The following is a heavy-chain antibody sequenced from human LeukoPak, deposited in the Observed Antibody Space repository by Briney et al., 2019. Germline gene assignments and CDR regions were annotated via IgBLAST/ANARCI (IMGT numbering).Heavy chain of an antibody. CDR3: ARGPRLVLWFGELLPTYYYYMDV. Sequence: GGSLRLSCAASGFTFSSYDINWVRQAPGQGLEWMGWMNPNSGNTGYAQKFQGRVTMTRNTSISTAYMELSSLRSEDTAVYYCARGPRLVLWFGELLPTYYYYMDVWGKGTTVTISS. J-gene: IGHJ6*03. D-gene: IGHD3-10*01. V-gene: IGHV1-8*01. CDR2: MNPNSGNT. CDR1: GFTFSSYD.